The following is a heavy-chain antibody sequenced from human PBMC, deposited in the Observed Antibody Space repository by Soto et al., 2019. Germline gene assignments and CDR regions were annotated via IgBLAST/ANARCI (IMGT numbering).Heavy chain of an antibody. J-gene: IGHJ5*02. Sequence: QVQLVQSGAEVKKPGASVKVSCKASGYTFTSYYMHWVRQAPGQGLEWMGIINPSGGSTSYAQKFQGRVTMTRDTSTSTVYMELSSLRSEDTAVYYCATAIRMGWFDPWGQGTLVTVSS. CDR2: INPSGGST. CDR1: GYTFTSYY. CDR3: ATAIRMGWFDP. D-gene: IGHD2-8*01. V-gene: IGHV1-46*01.